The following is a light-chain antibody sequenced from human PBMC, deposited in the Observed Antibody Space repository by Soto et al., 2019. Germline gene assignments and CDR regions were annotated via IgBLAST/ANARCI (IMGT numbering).Light chain of an antibody. V-gene: IGKV1-5*03. CDR2: KAS. Sequence: DIQMTQSPSTLSASVGDTVTITCRASQSISNWLAWYQQRPGKAPNLLIYKASSLEGGVPSRFSGSGSGTDFTLTISSLQPDDLATYYCQQYNTYPWTFGQGTRVE. CDR3: QQYNTYPWT. CDR1: QSISNW. J-gene: IGKJ1*01.